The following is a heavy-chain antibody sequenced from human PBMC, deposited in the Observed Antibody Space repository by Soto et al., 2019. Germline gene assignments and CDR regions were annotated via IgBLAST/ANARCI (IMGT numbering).Heavy chain of an antibody. CDR2: INPGPNSA. D-gene: IGHD2-21*01. CDR1: NDRLSCHF. Sequence: PVDLTCKASNDRLSCHFIRSVRQATGEGLAWMGIINPGPNSASYSKEFQGRLTLTNAMPSRTVYMQLSHLRSEDTAVFYCAGDCRRVWSVVSAYWGQGTLVPGSS. J-gene: IGHJ1*01. V-gene: IGHV1-46*01. CDR3: AGDCRRVWSVVSAY.